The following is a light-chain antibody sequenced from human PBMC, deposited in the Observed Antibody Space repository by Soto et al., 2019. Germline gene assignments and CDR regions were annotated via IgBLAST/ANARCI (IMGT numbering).Light chain of an antibody. CDR2: DAS. V-gene: IGKV1-33*01. J-gene: IGKJ5*01. CDR1: QTTNNY. Sequence: DIQMTQSPSSLSASVGDRVTITCRASQTTNNYLNWYQQKPGRAPKLLIYDASNLEAGVPSRFRGSGSGTDFTFTISRLQPEDIATYYCQQYENLPTFGQGTRLE. CDR3: QQYENLPT.